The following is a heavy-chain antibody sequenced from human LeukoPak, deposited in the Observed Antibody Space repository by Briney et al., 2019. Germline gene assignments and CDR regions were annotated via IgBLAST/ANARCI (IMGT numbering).Heavy chain of an antibody. CDR3: FAVGPQQPLEWLLTLYYCYGMDV. V-gene: IGHV4-39*01. CDR2: IYYSGST. D-gene: IGHD3-3*01. J-gene: IGHJ6*02. Sequence: KSSETLSLTCTVSGGSISSSSYYWGWIRQPPGKGLEWIGSIYYSGSTYYNPSLKSRVTISVDTSKNQFSLKLSSVTAADTAVYYCFAVGPQQPLEWLLTLYYCYGMDVWGQGTTVTVSS. CDR1: GGSISSSSYY.